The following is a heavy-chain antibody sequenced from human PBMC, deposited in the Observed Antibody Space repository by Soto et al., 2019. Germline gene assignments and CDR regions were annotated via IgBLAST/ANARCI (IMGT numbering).Heavy chain of an antibody. CDR1: GYSFINFD. CDR2: MNPGSGKT. Sequence: SCKASGYSFINFDISWVRQAAGQGPEWLGWMNPGSGKTGYTSKFQGRVAMTRDASTATSHLDLTSLTPDDTAVYYCARMASAGTLNWFDPWGPGTLVTVSS. J-gene: IGHJ5*02. D-gene: IGHD6-13*01. V-gene: IGHV1-8*02. CDR3: ARMASAGTLNWFDP.